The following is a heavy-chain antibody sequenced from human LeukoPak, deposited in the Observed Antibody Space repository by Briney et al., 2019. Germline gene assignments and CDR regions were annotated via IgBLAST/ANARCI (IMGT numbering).Heavy chain of an antibody. J-gene: IGHJ4*02. CDR3: ATQYSYGSSPFDY. V-gene: IGHV4-59*01. Sequence: PSETLSLTYTVSGGSISSYYWSWIRQPPGKGLEWIGYIYYSGSTNYNPSLKSRVTISVDTSKNQFSLKLSSVTAADTAVYYCATQYSYGSSPFDYWGQGTLVTVSS. CDR2: IYYSGST. D-gene: IGHD5-18*01. CDR1: GGSISSYY.